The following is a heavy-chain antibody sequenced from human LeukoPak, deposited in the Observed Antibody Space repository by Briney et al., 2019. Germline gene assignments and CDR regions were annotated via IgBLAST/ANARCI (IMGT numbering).Heavy chain of an antibody. D-gene: IGHD3-22*01. CDR2: FDPEDGET. J-gene: IGHJ6*02. CDR3: ATDPLYYDSSAPHGMDV. Sequence: GASVKVSCKVPGYTLTELSMHWVRQAPGKGLEWMGGFDPEDGETIYAQKFQGRVTMTEDTSTDTAYMELSSLRSEDTAVYYCATDPLYYDSSAPHGMDVWGQGTTVTVSS. CDR1: GYTLTELS. V-gene: IGHV1-24*01.